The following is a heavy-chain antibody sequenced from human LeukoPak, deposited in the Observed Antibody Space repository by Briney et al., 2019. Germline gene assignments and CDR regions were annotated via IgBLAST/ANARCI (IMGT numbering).Heavy chain of an antibody. CDR2: INHNGNVN. J-gene: IGHJ6*02. CDR3: GRGGGLDV. Sequence: PGGSLRLSCAASGFTFSSYWINWARQAPGKGLEWVASINHNGNVNYYVDSVKGRFTISRDNAKNSLYLQMSNLRAEGTAEYFCGRGGGLDVWGQGATVTVSS. V-gene: IGHV3-7*04. CDR1: GFTFSSYW.